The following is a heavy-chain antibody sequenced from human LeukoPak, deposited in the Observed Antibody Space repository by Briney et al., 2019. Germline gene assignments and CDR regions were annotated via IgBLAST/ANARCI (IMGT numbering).Heavy chain of an antibody. CDR2: INPNSGGT. CDR1: GYTFTGYY. J-gene: IGHJ4*02. Sequence: ASVKVSCKASGYTFTGYYMHWVRQAPGQGLEWMGWINPNSGGTNYAQKFQGWVTMTRDTSISTAYMELSRLRSDDTAVYYCARALRGDSSGYYSYYFDYWGQGTLVTVSS. CDR3: ARALRGDSSGYYSYYFDY. D-gene: IGHD3-22*01. V-gene: IGHV1-2*04.